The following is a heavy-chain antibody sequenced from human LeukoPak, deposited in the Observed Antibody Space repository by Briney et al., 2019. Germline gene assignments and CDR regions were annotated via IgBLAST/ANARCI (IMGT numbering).Heavy chain of an antibody. V-gene: IGHV1-69*13. CDR2: IIPIFGTA. J-gene: IGHJ4*02. D-gene: IGHD3-22*01. Sequence: SVKVSCKASGGTFSSYAISWVRQAPGQGLEWMGGIIPIFGTANYAQKFQGRVTITVDESTSTAYMEMSSLRSEDTAVYYCARGKVTMIVGQFDYWGQGTLVTVSS. CDR3: ARGKVTMIVGQFDY. CDR1: GGTFSSYA.